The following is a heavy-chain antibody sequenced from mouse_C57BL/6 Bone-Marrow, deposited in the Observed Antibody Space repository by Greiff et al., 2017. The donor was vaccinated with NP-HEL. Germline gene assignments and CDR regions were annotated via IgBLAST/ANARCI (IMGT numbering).Heavy chain of an antibody. D-gene: IGHD2-2*01. CDR2: IYPGSGST. J-gene: IGHJ2*01. CDR3: ARSTMVTTGDY. V-gene: IGHV1-55*01. CDR1: GYTFTSYW. Sequence: VQLQQPGAELVKPGASVKMSCKASGYTFTSYWITWVKQRPGQGLEWMGDIYPGSGSTNYNEKFKSKVTLTVDTSSSTAYMQLSSLTSEDSAVYYCARSTMVTTGDYWGQGTTLTVSS.